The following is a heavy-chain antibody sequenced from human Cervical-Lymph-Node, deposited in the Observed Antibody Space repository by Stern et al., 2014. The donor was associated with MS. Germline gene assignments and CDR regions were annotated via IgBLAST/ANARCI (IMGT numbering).Heavy chain of an antibody. V-gene: IGHV4-31*03. CDR1: GGSLNSGGYY. Sequence: VQLVESGPGLVKPSQTLPLTCTVSGGSLNSGGYYWGWLRPYPGKGLEWIGYIYYTGSAYYDPSLKSRLSMSIDTSKTQFSLNLNSVTAADTAVYYCARGARYSDSSGYYFYFDYWGQGTLVTVSS. CDR3: ARGARYSDSSGYYFYFDY. D-gene: IGHD3-22*01. CDR2: IYYTGSA. J-gene: IGHJ4*02.